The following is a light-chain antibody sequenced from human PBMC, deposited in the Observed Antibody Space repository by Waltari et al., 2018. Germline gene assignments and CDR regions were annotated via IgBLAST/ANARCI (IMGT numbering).Light chain of an antibody. CDR2: DVT. Sequence: QSALPQPASVSGSPAPSVTLSCTATSRSVGVYNFVSWYQQHPGRAPKLVSYDVTHRTAGGSTRLSGSKAGDAASLTISALQAADEAEYYCSSYSSTNTVVFGGGTRLTV. CDR1: SRSVGVYNF. J-gene: IGLJ3*02. CDR3: SSYSSTNTVV. V-gene: IGLV2-14*03.